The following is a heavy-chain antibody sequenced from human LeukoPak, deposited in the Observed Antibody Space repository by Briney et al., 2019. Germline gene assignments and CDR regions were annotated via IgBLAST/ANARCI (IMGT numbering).Heavy chain of an antibody. Sequence: GSLRLSCAASGFTFNSFSMNWVRQAPGKGLEWVSYISSISTIIYYAGSVKGRFTISRDNAKNSLYLQMNSLRDEDTAVYYCARDLHSGAYTFDYWGQGTLVTVSS. J-gene: IGHJ4*02. CDR1: GFTFNSFS. CDR3: ARDLHSGAYTFDY. D-gene: IGHD1-26*01. CDR2: ISSISTII. V-gene: IGHV3-48*02.